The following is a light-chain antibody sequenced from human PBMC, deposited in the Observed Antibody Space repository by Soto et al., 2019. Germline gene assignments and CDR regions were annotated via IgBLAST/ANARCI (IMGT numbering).Light chain of an antibody. V-gene: IGKV3-11*01. J-gene: IGKJ3*01. Sequence: EIVLTQSPATLSLSPGERATLSCRASQSVSTYLDWYQQKPGQAPRLLIYDASHRATGIPARFSGRGSGTDFTLTISSLEPEDFAVYYCQQRSNWPGVTFGPGTKVDIK. CDR1: QSVSTY. CDR2: DAS. CDR3: QQRSNWPGVT.